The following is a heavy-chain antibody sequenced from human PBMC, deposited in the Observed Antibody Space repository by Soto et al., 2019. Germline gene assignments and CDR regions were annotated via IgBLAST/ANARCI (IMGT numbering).Heavy chain of an antibody. J-gene: IGHJ4*02. CDR2: VNPNCGGT. Sequence: SAKATSKASRVTFNSRAISSVQQSTGQGLEWMGWVNPNCGGTNYAQKFQGWVTMTRDTSISTAYMELSRLRSDDTAVYYCASSPAMVSYFDYWGQGTLVTVSS. V-gene: IGHV1-2*04. CDR3: ASSPAMVSYFDY. D-gene: IGHD5-18*01. CDR1: RVTFNSRA.